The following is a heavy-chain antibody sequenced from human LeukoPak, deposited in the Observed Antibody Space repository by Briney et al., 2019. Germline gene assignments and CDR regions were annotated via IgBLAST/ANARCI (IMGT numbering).Heavy chain of an antibody. Sequence: GESLNISCKGSGYRFTTHWIGWVRQLPGKGLEWMGLIFPIDSETIYSPPLQGQDTTSAYKSISTAYLQWCSLKASDTAMYYCARHTYGSGSYPADYWGQGTMVTVSS. D-gene: IGHD3-10*01. CDR2: IFPIDSET. V-gene: IGHV5-51*01. J-gene: IGHJ4*02. CDR1: GYRFTTHW. CDR3: ARHTYGSGSYPADY.